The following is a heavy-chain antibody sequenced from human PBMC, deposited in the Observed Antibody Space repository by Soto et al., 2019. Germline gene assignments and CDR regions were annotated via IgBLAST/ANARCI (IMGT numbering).Heavy chain of an antibody. CDR3: AKLRVLEWEVQESDY. CDR2: IPYDGSHQ. D-gene: IGHD3-3*01. J-gene: IGHJ4*02. CDR1: GFTFSSNG. V-gene: IGHV3-30*18. Sequence: QVHLVESGGGVVKPGRSLRLSCAASGFTFSSNGMHWIRKAPGKGLEWVAVIPYDGSHQYYADSVKGRFSISRDNSKNTLYLQMNSLRAEDTAVYYCAKLRVLEWEVQESDYWGQGTLVSVSS.